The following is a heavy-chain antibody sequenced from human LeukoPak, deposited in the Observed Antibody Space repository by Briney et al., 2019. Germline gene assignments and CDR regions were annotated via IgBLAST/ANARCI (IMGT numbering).Heavy chain of an antibody. CDR2: IYYSGST. Sequence: SETLSLTCTVSGGSISSSSYYWGWIRQPPGKGLEWIGSIYYSGSTYYNPSLKSRVTISVDTSKNQFSLKLSSVTAADTAVYYCARVWRTAASGRGYYYYMDVWGKGTTVTVSS. D-gene: IGHD6-13*01. J-gene: IGHJ6*03. CDR3: ARVWRTAASGRGYYYYMDV. CDR1: GGSISSSSYY. V-gene: IGHV4-39*07.